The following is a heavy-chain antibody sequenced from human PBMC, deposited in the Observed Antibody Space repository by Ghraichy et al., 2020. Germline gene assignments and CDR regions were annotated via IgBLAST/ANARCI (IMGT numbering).Heavy chain of an antibody. D-gene: IGHD1-14*01. CDR1: GGSLSNYI. CDR2: IIPIFGTA. V-gene: IGHV1-69*05. Sequence: SVKVSCKASGGSLSNYIISWVRQAPGQGLEWMGGIIPIFGTANYAKKFQGRVSITTDESTSTTYMELYSLTSEDTAVYYCARIGTSVTATGSRFDPWGQGTLVTVSS. J-gene: IGHJ5*02. CDR3: ARIGTSVTATGSRFDP.